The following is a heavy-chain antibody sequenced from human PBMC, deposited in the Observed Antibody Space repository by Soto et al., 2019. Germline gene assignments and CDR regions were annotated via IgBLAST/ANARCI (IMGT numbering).Heavy chain of an antibody. Sequence: QLQLQESGSGLVKPSQTLSLTCAVSGGSISSGGSSWSWIRQPPGKGREWIRSIYHSGSTYYNPWRKSRVTISVDRCKNQLSLKLSSVTAADTAEYYCAIGKVVYQEYWGQGTLVTVSS. D-gene: IGHD1-20*01. J-gene: IGHJ4*02. V-gene: IGHV4-30-2*01. CDR2: IYHSGST. CDR1: GGSISSGGSS. CDR3: AIGKVVYQEY.